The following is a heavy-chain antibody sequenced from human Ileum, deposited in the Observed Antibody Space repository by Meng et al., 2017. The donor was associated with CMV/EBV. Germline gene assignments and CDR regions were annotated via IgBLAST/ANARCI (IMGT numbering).Heavy chain of an antibody. V-gene: IGHV1-18*04. CDR1: GYVFANDL. Sequence: QVHMVQSGPEVRKPGASIKVSCKTSGYVFANDLNSWVRQAPGQGLECMGWVNPNNGDTKYAQKFQGRVAMTTDTSTSTAYMELRSLTSDDTAVYYCARHGYYSTGWSFWGQGTLVTVSS. J-gene: IGHJ4*02. CDR2: VNPNNGDT. CDR3: ARHGYYSTGWSF. D-gene: IGHD6-19*01.